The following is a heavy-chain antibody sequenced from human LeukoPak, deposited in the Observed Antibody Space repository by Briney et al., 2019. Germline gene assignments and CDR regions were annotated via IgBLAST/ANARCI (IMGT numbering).Heavy chain of an antibody. J-gene: IGHJ4*02. D-gene: IGHD1-26*01. CDR2: KTYSGIP. Sequence: PSETLSLTCSVSGGSISTYYWNWIRQPPGRGLEGIWYKTYSGIPNYNPSLKSRITISIDTSKNQFSLKLSSVTAADTAVYYCARSGDSHVYYFDYWGQGTPVTVSS. CDR3: ARSGDSHVYYFDY. V-gene: IGHV4-59*08. CDR1: GGSISTYY.